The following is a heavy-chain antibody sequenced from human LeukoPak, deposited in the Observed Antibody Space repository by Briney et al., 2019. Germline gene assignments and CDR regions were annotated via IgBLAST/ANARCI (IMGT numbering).Heavy chain of an antibody. CDR3: ARGYLVAGYSSSWRFDP. J-gene: IGHJ5*02. Sequence: GGSLRLSCAASGFTFSSYGMHWVRQAPGKGLEWVAVIWYDGSNKYYADSVKGRFTISRDNSKNTLYLQMNSLRAEDTAVYYCARGYLVAGYSSSWRFDPWGQGTLVTVSS. V-gene: IGHV3-33*01. CDR1: GFTFSSYG. D-gene: IGHD6-13*01. CDR2: IWYDGSNK.